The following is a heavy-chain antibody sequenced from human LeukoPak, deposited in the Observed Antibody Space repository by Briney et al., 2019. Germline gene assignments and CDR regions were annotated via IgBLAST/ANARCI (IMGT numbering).Heavy chain of an antibody. V-gene: IGHV4-4*07. CDR1: GGSVSSYY. J-gene: IGHJ4*02. D-gene: IGHD6-19*01. CDR2: IYSSGST. Sequence: SETLSLTCTVSGGSVSSYYWSWIRQPAGKGLEWIGRIYSSGSTNYNPSLKSRVTMSVDTSKNQFSLNLSSLTAADTAFYYCARESYSSGWYKDYWGQGTLVTVSS. CDR3: ARESYSSGWYKDY.